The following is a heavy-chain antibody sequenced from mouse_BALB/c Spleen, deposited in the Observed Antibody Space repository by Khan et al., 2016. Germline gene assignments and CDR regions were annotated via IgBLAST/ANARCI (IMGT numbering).Heavy chain of an antibody. CDR2: INTYSGES. Sequence: QIQLVQSGPELKKPGKTVKISCKASGYTFTNYGMNWVKQAPGKGLKWMGWINTYSGESTYADDFKGRFAFSLETSANTADLQINNLKNEDTATYFRARYRYCYSGSRYFDVWGAGTTVTVSS. J-gene: IGHJ1*01. V-gene: IGHV9-3-1*01. CDR1: GYTFTNYG. D-gene: IGHD1-1*01. CDR3: ARYRYCYSGSRYFDV.